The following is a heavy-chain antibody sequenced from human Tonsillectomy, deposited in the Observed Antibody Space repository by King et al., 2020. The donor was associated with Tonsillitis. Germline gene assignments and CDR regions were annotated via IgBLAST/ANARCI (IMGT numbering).Heavy chain of an antibody. Sequence: VQLQESGPGLVKPSETLSLTCTVSGGSISSYYWSWIRQPPGKGLEWIGHIDYSGSTNYNPSLKSRVTISVDTSKNQFSLKLSSVTAADTAVYYCASRDYFDSTFDYWGQGTLVTVSS. V-gene: IGHV4-59*01. CDR1: GGSISSYY. D-gene: IGHD3-22*01. CDR2: IDYSGST. CDR3: ASRDYFDSTFDY. J-gene: IGHJ4*02.